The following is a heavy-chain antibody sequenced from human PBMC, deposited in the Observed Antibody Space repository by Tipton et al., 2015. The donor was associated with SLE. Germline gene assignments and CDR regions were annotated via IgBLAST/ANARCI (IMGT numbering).Heavy chain of an antibody. CDR1: GGSFSGYY. D-gene: IGHD2-15*01. V-gene: IGHV4-34*01. CDR2: INHSGST. J-gene: IGHJ4*02. Sequence: LRLSCAVYGGSFSGYYWSWIRQPPGEGLEWIGEINHSGSTNYNPSLKSRVTISVDTSKNQFSLKLSSVTAADTAVYYCARDMRGGLFFDYWGQGTLVTVSS. CDR3: ARDMRGGLFFDY.